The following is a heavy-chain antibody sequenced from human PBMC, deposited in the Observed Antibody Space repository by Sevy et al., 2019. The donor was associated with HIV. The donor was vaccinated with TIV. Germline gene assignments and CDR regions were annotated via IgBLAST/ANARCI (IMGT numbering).Heavy chain of an antibody. V-gene: IGHV3-11*01. CDR3: ARDRSIAARLGYYFDY. CDR1: GFTFSDYY. Sequence: GGSLRLSCAASGFTFSDYYMSWIRQAPGKGLEWVSYISSSGSTIYYEDSVKGRFTISRDNAKNSLYLQMNSLRAEDTAVYYCARDRSIAARLGYYFDYWGQGTLVTVSS. CDR2: ISSSGSTI. J-gene: IGHJ4*02. D-gene: IGHD6-6*01.